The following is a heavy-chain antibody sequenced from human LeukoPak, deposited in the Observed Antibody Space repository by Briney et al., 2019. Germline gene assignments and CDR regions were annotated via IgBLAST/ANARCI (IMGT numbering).Heavy chain of an antibody. CDR2: INHSGST. D-gene: IGHD3-10*01. Sequence: SETLSLTCAVYGGSFSGYYWSWFHQPPGKGLEWIGEINHSGSTNYNPSLKSRVTISVDTSKNQFSLKLSSVTAADTAVYYCARGRLYGSAPIGDAWGQGTLVTVSS. CDR3: ARGRLYGSAPIGDA. CDR1: GGSFSGYY. V-gene: IGHV4-34*01. J-gene: IGHJ5*02.